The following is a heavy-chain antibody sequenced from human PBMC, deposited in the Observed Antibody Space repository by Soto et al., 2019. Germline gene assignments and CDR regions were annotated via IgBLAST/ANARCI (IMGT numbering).Heavy chain of an antibody. V-gene: IGHV1-69*13. CDR2: IIPIFGTA. CDR1: GGTFSSYA. CDR3: ARAGGGYYGSGSYDRNIWYFDY. D-gene: IGHD3-10*01. Sequence: ASVKVSCTASGGTFSSYAISWVRQAPGQGLEWMGGIIPIFGTANYAQKFQGRVTITADESTSTAYMELSSLRAEDTAVYYCARAGGGYYGSGSYDRNIWYFDYWGQGTLVTVSS. J-gene: IGHJ4*02.